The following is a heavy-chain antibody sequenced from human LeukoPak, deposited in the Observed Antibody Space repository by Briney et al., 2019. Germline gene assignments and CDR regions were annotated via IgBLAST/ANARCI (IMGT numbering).Heavy chain of an antibody. CDR3: TREVRGGYSDGIDY. CDR1: GFTFGDYA. CDR2: IRNKAYGGST. J-gene: IGHJ4*02. Sequence: GGSLRLSCTGSGFTFGDYAMSWVRQAPGKGLEWVGFIRNKAYGGSTEYAASVKGRFTISRDDSKSIAYLQMNSLKTEDTAVYYCTREVRGGYSDGIDYWGQGALVTVSS. V-gene: IGHV3-49*04. D-gene: IGHD5-18*01.